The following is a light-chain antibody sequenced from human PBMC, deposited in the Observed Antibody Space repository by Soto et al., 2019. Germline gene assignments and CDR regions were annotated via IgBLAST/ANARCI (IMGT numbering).Light chain of an antibody. Sequence: ENVLTQSPGTLSLSPGERATLSCRASQSVSSNLAWYQQKPGQAPRLLVYGASSRATGIPDRFSGSGSGTDFTLTISRLEPEDFAVYYCQQYGSSLWTFGQGTKVDIK. V-gene: IGKV3-20*01. CDR3: QQYGSSLWT. CDR2: GAS. J-gene: IGKJ1*01. CDR1: QSVSSN.